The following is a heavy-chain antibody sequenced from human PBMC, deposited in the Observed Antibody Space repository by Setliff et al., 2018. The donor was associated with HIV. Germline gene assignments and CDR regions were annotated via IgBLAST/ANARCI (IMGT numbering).Heavy chain of an antibody. Sequence: PSETLSLTCTVSGGPVSRSSYCWRWRRQSPGKGLGWMGSIFHNGSTSYNPPLRSRLILSVDTSKNKVSLSLKSVTASDTSVYFCARHGTYYYFFDYWGQGRLVTVSS. J-gene: IGHJ4*02. CDR2: IFHNGST. CDR3: ARHGTYYYFFDY. V-gene: IGHV4-39*01. D-gene: IGHD3-10*01. CDR1: GGPVSRSSYC.